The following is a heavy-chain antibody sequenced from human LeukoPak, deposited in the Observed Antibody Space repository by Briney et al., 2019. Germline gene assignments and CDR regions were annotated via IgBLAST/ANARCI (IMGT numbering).Heavy chain of an antibody. V-gene: IGHV3-53*01. Sequence: GGSLRLSCAASGFTVSSNYMSWVRQAPGKGLEWVSRINTGGSSTSYADSVKGRFTISRDNSKNTLYLQMNSLRAEDTAVYYCAKDPRGEYYYYMDVWGKGTTVTVSS. CDR3: AKDPRGEYYYYMDV. CDR1: GFTVSSNY. CDR2: INTGGSST. D-gene: IGHD3-10*01. J-gene: IGHJ6*03.